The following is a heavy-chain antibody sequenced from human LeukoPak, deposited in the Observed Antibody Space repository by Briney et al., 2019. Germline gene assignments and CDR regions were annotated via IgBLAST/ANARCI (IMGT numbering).Heavy chain of an antibody. V-gene: IGHV4-31*03. CDR2: IYYSGST. CDR1: GGSISSGGYY. CDR3: ARDQKYGDSIDY. D-gene: IGHD4-17*01. Sequence: PSETLSLTCTVSGGSISSGGYYWSWLRQHPGKGLEWIGYIYYSGSTYYNPSLKSRVTISVDTSKNQFSLKLSSVTAAGTAVYYCARDQKYGDSIDYWGQGTLVTVSS. J-gene: IGHJ4*02.